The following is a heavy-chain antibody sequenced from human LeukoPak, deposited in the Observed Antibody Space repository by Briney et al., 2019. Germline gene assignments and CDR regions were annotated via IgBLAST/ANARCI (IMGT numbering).Heavy chain of an antibody. V-gene: IGHV3-23*01. CDR1: GFSFSTYA. J-gene: IGHJ4*02. CDR2: VNGNGGST. CDR3: AKSLYGGCDY. Sequence: GGSLRLSCAASGFSFSTYAMSWVRQAPGKGLEWVSGVNGNGGSTSYADSVKGRFTIFRDNSKNTVYLQMNSLRVEDTAVYYCAKSLYGGCDYWGQGTLVTVSS. D-gene: IGHD3-16*02.